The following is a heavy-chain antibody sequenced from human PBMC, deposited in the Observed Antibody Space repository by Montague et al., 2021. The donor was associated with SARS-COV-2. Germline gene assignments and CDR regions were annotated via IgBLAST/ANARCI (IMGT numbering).Heavy chain of an antibody. CDR3: ARSHYGDYFDF. CDR2: VNSGGST. V-gene: IGHV4-34*01. D-gene: IGHD4-17*01. CDR1: GASFSGNY. J-gene: IGHJ4*01. Sequence: SETLPLTCTVSGASFSGNYWTWLRQSPGKGLEWMGEVNSGGSTNYNPSYKSRVAISVDTSKNQFSLSLRSLTAADTATYFCARSHYGDYFDFWGHGTQVTVSS.